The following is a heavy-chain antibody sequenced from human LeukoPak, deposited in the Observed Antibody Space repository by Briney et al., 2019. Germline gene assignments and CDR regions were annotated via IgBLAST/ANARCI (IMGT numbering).Heavy chain of an antibody. J-gene: IGHJ4*02. Sequence: ASVKVSCKASGYTFTSYDINWVRQATGQGLECMGWMNPNSGNTGYAQKFQGRVTITSNTSISTAYMELSSLRSEDTAVYYCARGERDNYSKNFDYWGQGTLVTVSS. CDR1: GYTFTSYD. D-gene: IGHD4-11*01. V-gene: IGHV1-8*03. CDR3: ARGERDNYSKNFDY. CDR2: MNPNSGNT.